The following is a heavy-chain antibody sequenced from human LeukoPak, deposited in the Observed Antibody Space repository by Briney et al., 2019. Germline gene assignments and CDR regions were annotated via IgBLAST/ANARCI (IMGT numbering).Heavy chain of an antibody. V-gene: IGHV4-59*01. CDR1: GGSISSYY. CDR2: IYHSGST. Sequence: SETLSLTCTVSGGSISSYYWSWIRQPPGKGLEWIGYIYHSGSTNYNPSLKSRVTISVDTSKNQFSLKLSSVTAADTAVYYCARQWIELWSPFDYWGQGTLVTVSS. D-gene: IGHD5-18*01. J-gene: IGHJ4*02. CDR3: ARQWIELWSPFDY.